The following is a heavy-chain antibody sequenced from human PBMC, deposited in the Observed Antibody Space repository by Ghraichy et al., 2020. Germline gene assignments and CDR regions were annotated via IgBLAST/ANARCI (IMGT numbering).Heavy chain of an antibody. V-gene: IGHV1-46*01. D-gene: IGHD2-21*01. Sequence: DDRIIYAQKFQGRVTLTRDTSTNSANMEIRSLRSEDTAVYYCARELPDSYFLDYWGQGSLFSVSS. CDR2: DDRI. J-gene: IGHJ4*02. CDR3: ARELPDSYFLDY.